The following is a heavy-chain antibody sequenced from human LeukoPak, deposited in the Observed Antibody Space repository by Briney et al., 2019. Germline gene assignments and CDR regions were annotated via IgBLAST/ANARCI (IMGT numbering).Heavy chain of an antibody. CDR3: ARDFAGTRIRYFDWSNQDNDY. CDR1: GYTFTGYY. D-gene: IGHD3-9*01. Sequence: GASVKVSCKASGYTFTGYYMHWVRQAPGQGLEWMGIINPSGGSTSYAQKFQGRVTMTRDMSTSTVYMELSSLRSEDTAVYYCARDFAGTRIRYFDWSNQDNDYWGQGTLVTVSS. CDR2: INPSGGST. J-gene: IGHJ4*02. V-gene: IGHV1-46*01.